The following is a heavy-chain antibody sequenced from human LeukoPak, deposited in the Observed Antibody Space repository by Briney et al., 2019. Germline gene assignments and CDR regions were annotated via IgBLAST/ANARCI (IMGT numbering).Heavy chain of an antibody. CDR3: AKAYSSSWYGAFDY. CDR2: ISWNSGSI. V-gene: IGHV3-9*01. Sequence: GRSLRLSCAASGFTFDDYAMQWVRQAPGRGLEWVSGISWNSGSIGYADSVKGRFTISRDNAKNSLYLQMNSLRAEDTALYYCAKAYSSSWYGAFDYWGQGTLVTVSS. J-gene: IGHJ4*02. D-gene: IGHD6-13*01. CDR1: GFTFDDYA.